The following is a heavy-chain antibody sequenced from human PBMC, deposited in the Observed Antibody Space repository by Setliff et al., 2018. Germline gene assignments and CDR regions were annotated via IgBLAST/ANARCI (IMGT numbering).Heavy chain of an antibody. CDR2: ISAYNGYI. Sequence: ASVKVSCKASGYAFGSSGISWVRQAPGQGLEWMGWISAYNGYIVYAQKFQGRVTMTTDTSTTTAYVEVRSLRSDDTAVYYCARDRKEIVVTPAAAKFDYWGQGTLVTVSS. J-gene: IGHJ4*02. D-gene: IGHD2-2*01. CDR1: GYAFGSSG. CDR3: ARDRKEIVVTPAAAKFDY. V-gene: IGHV1-18*01.